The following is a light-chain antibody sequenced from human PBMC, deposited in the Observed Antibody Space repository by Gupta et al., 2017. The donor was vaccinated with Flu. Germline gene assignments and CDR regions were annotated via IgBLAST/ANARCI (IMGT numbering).Light chain of an antibody. Sequence: SVLTQPPSAPGTPGQRVTISCSGSSSNIGSNYVYWYQQRPGTAPKLLIYRNNQRPSGVPDRFSGSKSGTSAALAISGLRAEDEADYYCAAWDDSRSGVVFGGGTKLTVL. J-gene: IGLJ2*01. V-gene: IGLV1-47*01. CDR3: AAWDDSRSGVV. CDR2: RNN. CDR1: SSNIGSNY.